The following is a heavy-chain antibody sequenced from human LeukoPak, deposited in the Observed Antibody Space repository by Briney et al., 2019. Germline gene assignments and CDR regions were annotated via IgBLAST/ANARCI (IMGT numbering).Heavy chain of an antibody. Sequence: SETLSLTCTVSGGSISSYYWSWIRQPPGKGLEWIGYIYYSGSTNYNPSLKSRVTISVDTSKNQFSLKLSSVTAADTAVYYCARDSGPSSRDAFDIWGQGTMVTVSS. D-gene: IGHD6-13*01. CDR2: IYYSGST. CDR3: ARDSGPSSRDAFDI. V-gene: IGHV4-59*12. J-gene: IGHJ3*02. CDR1: GGSISSYY.